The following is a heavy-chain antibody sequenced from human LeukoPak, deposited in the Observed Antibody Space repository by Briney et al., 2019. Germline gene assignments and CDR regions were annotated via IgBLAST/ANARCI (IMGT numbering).Heavy chain of an antibody. V-gene: IGHV4-39*02. J-gene: IGHJ4*02. D-gene: IGHD6-19*01. CDR2: IYYSGST. CDR3: AREQWRKFDY. CDR1: GGSISSSSYY. Sequence: SETLSLTCTVSGGSISSSSYYWGWIRQPPGKGLEWIGSIYYSGSTYYNPSLKSRVTISVDTSKNQFSLKLSSVTAADTAVYYCAREQWRKFDYWGQGTLLTVSS.